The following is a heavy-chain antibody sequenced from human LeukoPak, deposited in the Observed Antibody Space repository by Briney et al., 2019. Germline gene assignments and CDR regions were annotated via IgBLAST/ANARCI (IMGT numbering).Heavy chain of an antibody. J-gene: IGHJ3*02. D-gene: IGHD3-3*01. Sequence: PSQTLSLTCTVSGGSISSGSYYWSWIRQPPGKGLEWIGYIYYSGSTNYNPSLKSRVTISVDTSKNQFSLKLSSVTAADTAVYYCARHGFFNYDFWSGYSSDAFDIWGQGTMVTVSS. V-gene: IGHV4-61*01. CDR3: ARHGFFNYDFWSGYSSDAFDI. CDR2: IYYSGST. CDR1: GGSISSGSYY.